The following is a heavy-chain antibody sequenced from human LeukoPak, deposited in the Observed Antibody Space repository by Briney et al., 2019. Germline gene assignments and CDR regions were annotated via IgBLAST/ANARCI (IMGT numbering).Heavy chain of an antibody. CDR1: GGSFSGYY. J-gene: IGHJ4*02. CDR3: ARGLSRPRYYGSGSYQDY. V-gene: IGHV4-34*01. Sequence: SETLSLTCAVYGGSFSGYYWSWIRQPPGKGLEWIGEINHSGSTNYNPSLKSRVTISVDTSKNQFSLKLSSVTAADTAVYYCARGLSRPRYYGSGSYQDYWGQGTLVTVSS. D-gene: IGHD3-10*01. CDR2: INHSGST.